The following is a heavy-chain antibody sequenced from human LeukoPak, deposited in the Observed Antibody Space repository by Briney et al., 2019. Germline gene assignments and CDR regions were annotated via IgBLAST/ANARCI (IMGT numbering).Heavy chain of an antibody. V-gene: IGHV4-39*01. Sequence: SETLSLTCSVSGGSITSTDFWWGWIRQPPGKGLEWITNFYYNGSPYNNPSLEGRVTISVDASKNQFSLKLSSVTAADTAIYCCARRGQRTAWSFDYWGQGTLVTVSS. J-gene: IGHJ4*02. D-gene: IGHD3-3*01. CDR1: GGSITSTDFW. CDR3: ARRGQRTAWSFDY. CDR2: FYYNGSP.